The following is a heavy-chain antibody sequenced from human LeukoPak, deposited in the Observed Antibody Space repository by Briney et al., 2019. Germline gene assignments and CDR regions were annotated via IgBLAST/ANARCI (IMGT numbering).Heavy chain of an antibody. J-gene: IGHJ4*02. CDR3: ARDRGTVTTHFDY. D-gene: IGHD4-17*01. CDR2: INPNNGGT. CDR1: GYTFTDYY. Sequence: ASVKVSCKASGYTFTDYYVHWVRQAPGQGLEWMGWINPNNGGTKYAQKFQGRVTMTRDTSISTAYMELRSQRSDDTAVYYCARDRGTVTTHFDYWGQGTLVTVSS. V-gene: IGHV1-2*02.